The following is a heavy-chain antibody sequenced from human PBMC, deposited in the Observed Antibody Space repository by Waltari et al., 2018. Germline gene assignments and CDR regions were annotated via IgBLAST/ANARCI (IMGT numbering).Heavy chain of an antibody. Sequence: QVHLVESGGGVVQPGKSLRLTCAASGYTFWSFGMHWVRQAPGQGLEWVAVISYDGSHKYYADSVKGRFTISRDDSKNTLFLQMNSLSAEDTAIYYCAKSGRRDIAAHFDYWGQGTLVTVSS. D-gene: IGHD7-27*01. J-gene: IGHJ4*02. CDR2: ISYDGSHK. V-gene: IGHV3-30*18. CDR1: GYTFWSFG. CDR3: AKSGRRDIAAHFDY.